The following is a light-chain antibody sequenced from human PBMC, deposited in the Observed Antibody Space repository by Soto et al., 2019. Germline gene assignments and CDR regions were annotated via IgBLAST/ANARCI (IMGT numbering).Light chain of an antibody. CDR3: CSYATTNTP. V-gene: IGLV2-23*01. J-gene: IGLJ2*01. CDR1: SSDVGTYNL. Sequence: QSALTQPASVSGSPGQSIIISCTGTSSDVGTYNLVSWYQQHPGKAPKLIIYEGSKRPSGVSNRFSGSRSGNTASLTISWLQAEDEADYFCCSYATTNTPFGGGTKVTVL. CDR2: EGS.